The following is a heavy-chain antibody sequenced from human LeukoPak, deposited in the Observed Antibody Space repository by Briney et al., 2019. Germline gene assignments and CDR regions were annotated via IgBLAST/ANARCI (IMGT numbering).Heavy chain of an antibody. V-gene: IGHV1-8*02. J-gene: IGHJ4*02. Sequence: PLASPKLSCKASGYTFTSYDINWVRQAPGQGLEWMAWISPNGSNTDYAQKVKGRVTMTRNTSKSTAYMEMSSLRSEDTAVYYCARGSRSRCSGGRCYYYFDYWGQGTLVTVSS. D-gene: IGHD2-15*01. CDR2: ISPNGSNT. CDR1: GYTFTSYD. CDR3: ARGSRSRCSGGRCYYYFDY.